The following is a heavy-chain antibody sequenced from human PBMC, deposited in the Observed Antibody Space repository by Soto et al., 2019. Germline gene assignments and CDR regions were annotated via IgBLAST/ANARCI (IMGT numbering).Heavy chain of an antibody. CDR1: GFTFSSYA. CDR3: ARDSGDFRFDY. Sequence: GGSLRLSCAASGFTFSSYAMHWVRQAPGKGLEWVAVISYDGSNKYYADSVKGRFTISRDNSKNTLYLQMNSLRAEDTAVYYCARDSGDFRFDYWGQGTLVTSPQ. CDR2: ISYDGSNK. J-gene: IGHJ4*02. D-gene: IGHD3-3*01. V-gene: IGHV3-30-3*01.